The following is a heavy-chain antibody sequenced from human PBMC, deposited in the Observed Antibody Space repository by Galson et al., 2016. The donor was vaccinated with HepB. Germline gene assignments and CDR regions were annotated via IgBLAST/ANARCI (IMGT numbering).Heavy chain of an antibody. V-gene: IGHV3-21*01. CDR1: GFTLSTYT. CDR2: ITGSGSDI. CDR3: ARDKDRLYYNTVGYYYAYFGLDV. J-gene: IGHJ6*02. D-gene: IGHD3-22*01. Sequence: SLRLSCAASGFTLSTYTMNWVRQAPGKGPEWVSSITGSGSDIYYADSVKGRFTISRDNANKLVFLQMNTLRAEDTAIYYCARDKDRLYYNTVGYYYAYFGLDVWGQGTTVTVSS.